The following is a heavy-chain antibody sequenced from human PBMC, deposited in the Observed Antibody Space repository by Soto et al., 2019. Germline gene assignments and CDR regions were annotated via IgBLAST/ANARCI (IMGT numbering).Heavy chain of an antibody. J-gene: IGHJ6*02. D-gene: IGHD1-26*01. V-gene: IGHV1-3*01. Sequence: QVPLVQSGAEVKKPGASVKVSCKAPGYTFTSYAMHWVRQAPGQRLAWMGWINAVNGNTKYSQKFQGRVTITRDTSASTAYMELSSLRSEDTAVYYCARDLLMRGSYAKRTYYYYGMDVWGQGTTVTVSS. CDR1: GYTFTSYA. CDR2: INAVNGNT. CDR3: ARDLLMRGSYAKRTYYYYGMDV.